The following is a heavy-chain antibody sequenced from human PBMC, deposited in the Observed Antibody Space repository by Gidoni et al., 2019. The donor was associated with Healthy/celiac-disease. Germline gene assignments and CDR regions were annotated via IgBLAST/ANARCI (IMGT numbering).Heavy chain of an antibody. Sequence: QVQLVESGGGVVQPGRSLRLSCAASGFTFSSYGMHWDRQAPGKGLEWVAVIWYDGSNKYYADSVKGRFTISRDNSKNTLYLQMNSLRAEDTAVYYCARDRDSDFDYWGQGTLVTVSS. CDR2: IWYDGSNK. J-gene: IGHJ4*02. D-gene: IGHD5-18*01. CDR1: GFTFSSYG. V-gene: IGHV3-33*01. CDR3: ARDRDSDFDY.